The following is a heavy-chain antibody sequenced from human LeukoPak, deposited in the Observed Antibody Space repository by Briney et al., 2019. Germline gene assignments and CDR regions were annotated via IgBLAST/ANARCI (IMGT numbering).Heavy chain of an antibody. CDR2: IRIRANGQNS. CDR3: ADIGSAGTDH. J-gene: IGHJ4*02. V-gene: IGHV3-72*01. CDR1: GFTFSDHY. D-gene: IGHD5-12*01. Sequence: PGGSLRLSCAASGFTFSDHYIDWIRQAPGRGLEWIGLIRIRANGQNSVYAASVSGRFTISRDDSKNSVYLQLDSLKTEDTAVYYCADIGSAGTDHWGQGTLVTVSS.